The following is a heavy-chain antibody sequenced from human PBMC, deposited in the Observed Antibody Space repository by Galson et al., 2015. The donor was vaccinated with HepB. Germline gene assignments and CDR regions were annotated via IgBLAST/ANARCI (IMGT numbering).Heavy chain of an antibody. D-gene: IGHD2-21*02. V-gene: IGHV4-59*01. CDR2: TYYTGNI. CDR1: GGSITSSY. CDR3: AKGGDSGILVHAFDI. Sequence: SGGSITSSYWSWIRQPPGKGLEWIGFTYYTGNIHYNPSLSSRVTISIGTSKNQFSLRLTSVTAADTAVYYCAKGGDSGILVHAFDIWSQGTMVAVSS. J-gene: IGHJ3*02.